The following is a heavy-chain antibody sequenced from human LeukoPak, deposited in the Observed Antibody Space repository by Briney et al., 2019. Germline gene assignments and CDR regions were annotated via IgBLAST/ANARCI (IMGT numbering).Heavy chain of an antibody. CDR2: ITSTTTYT. V-gene: IGHV3-21*01. Sequence: GGSLRLSCSASGFIFNTFGMNWVRQAPGKGLEWVSSITSTTTYTYYAGSVKGRFTISRDNAKNSLFLQMNSLRAEDTAVYYCVRCTFVLHKRCSAFDVWGQGTMVTVSA. CDR1: GFIFNTFG. CDR3: VRCTFVLHKRCSAFDV. D-gene: IGHD1-1*01. J-gene: IGHJ3*01.